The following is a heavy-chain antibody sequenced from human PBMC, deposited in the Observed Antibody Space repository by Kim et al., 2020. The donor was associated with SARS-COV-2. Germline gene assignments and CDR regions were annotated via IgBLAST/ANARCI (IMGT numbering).Heavy chain of an antibody. D-gene: IGHD6-13*01. V-gene: IGHV3-30*02. Sequence: SVKGRFTISRDNSKNTLYLQMNSLRAEDTAVYYCAKDKGYSGTLLHSFDPWGQGTLVTVSS. CDR3: AKDKGYSGTLLHSFDP. J-gene: IGHJ5*02.